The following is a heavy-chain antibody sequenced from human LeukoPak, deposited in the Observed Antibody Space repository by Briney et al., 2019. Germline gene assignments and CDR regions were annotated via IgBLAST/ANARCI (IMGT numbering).Heavy chain of an antibody. D-gene: IGHD3-22*01. J-gene: IGHJ3*02. CDR3: ARDDTHYGSSGSFYDAFDI. CDR1: GFTFSSYS. Sequence: GGSLRLSCAASGFTFSSYSMNWVRQAPGKGLEWVSSITRSNYIYYADSVKGRFTISRDNAKNSLYLQMNSLRAEDTAVYYCARDDTHYGSSGSFYDAFDIWGQGTMVTVSS. CDR2: ITRSNYI. V-gene: IGHV3-21*01.